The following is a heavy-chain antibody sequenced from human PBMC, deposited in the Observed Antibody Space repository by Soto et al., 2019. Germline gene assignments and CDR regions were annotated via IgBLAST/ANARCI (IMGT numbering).Heavy chain of an antibody. Sequence: QVDLVESGGGVVQPGKSLTLSCATSGFTFSEDAMHWVRQAPGKGLEWVAVIWYDGSRKHYADSVKGRFTISRDNSKNTLFLQMDILPAEDTDVYWCAIEGRYTAVCAGFDYWGQGTMVTVSS. V-gene: IGHV3-33*01. CDR2: IWYDGSRK. J-gene: IGHJ4*02. D-gene: IGHD5-18*01. CDR3: AIEGRYTAVCAGFDY. CDR1: GFTFSEDA.